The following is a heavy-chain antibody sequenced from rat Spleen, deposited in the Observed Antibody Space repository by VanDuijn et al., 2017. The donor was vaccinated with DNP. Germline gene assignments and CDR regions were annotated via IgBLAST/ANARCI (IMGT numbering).Heavy chain of an antibody. D-gene: IGHD4-3*01. CDR3: ARWNSGHFDY. J-gene: IGHJ2*01. CDR2: ISYDGSST. V-gene: IGHV5-7*01. CDR1: GFIFSDYN. Sequence: EVQLVETGGGSVRPGRSLKLSCAASGFIFSDYNMAWVRQAPQKGLEWVATISYDGSSTSYRDSVKGRFTISRDNAKNTLYLQMNSLRSEDMATYYCARWNSGHFDYWGQGVMVPVSS.